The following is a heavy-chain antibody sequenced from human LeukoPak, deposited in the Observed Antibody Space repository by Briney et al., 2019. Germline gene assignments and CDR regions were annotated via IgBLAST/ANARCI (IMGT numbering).Heavy chain of an antibody. J-gene: IGHJ4*02. CDR3: VSFYETY. Sequence: GGSLRLSCAASGFTFSSYSMHWVRQAPGKGLEWVAVISYDGSNIHYADSVKGRFTISRDNSKNTLDLQMNSLRPEDTAVYYCVSFYETYWGRGTLVTVSS. CDR1: GFTFSSYS. D-gene: IGHD2/OR15-2a*01. CDR2: ISYDGSNI. V-gene: IGHV3-30-3*01.